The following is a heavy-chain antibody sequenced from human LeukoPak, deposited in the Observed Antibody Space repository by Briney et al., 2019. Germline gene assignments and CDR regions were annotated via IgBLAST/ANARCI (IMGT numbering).Heavy chain of an antibody. J-gene: IGHJ6*04. CDR2: IYNDGSS. CDR1: GFTVSRNY. Sequence: GGSLRLSCAASGFTVSRNYMSWVRQAPGKGLEWVSVIYNDGSSYYADSVKGRFTISRDNAKNSLYLQMNSLRAEDTAVYYCAELGITMIGGVWGKGTTVTISS. V-gene: IGHV3-66*01. D-gene: IGHD3-10*02. CDR3: AELGITMIGGV.